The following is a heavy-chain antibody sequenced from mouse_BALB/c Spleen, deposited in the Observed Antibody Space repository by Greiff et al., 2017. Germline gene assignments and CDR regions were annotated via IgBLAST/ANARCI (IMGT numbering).Heavy chain of an antibody. D-gene: IGHD2-14*01. J-gene: IGHJ1*01. CDR1: GFNINDTY. CDR3: ARSYRYAAYFED. V-gene: IGHV14-3*02. Sequence: EVQLQQSGAELVKPGASVKLSCTASGFNINDTYMHWVKQRPEQGLEWIGRIDPANGNTKYDPKFQGKATITADTSSNTASLQLSSLTSEDTAVYYSARSYRYAAYFEDWGAGTTLTVSS. CDR2: IDPANGNT.